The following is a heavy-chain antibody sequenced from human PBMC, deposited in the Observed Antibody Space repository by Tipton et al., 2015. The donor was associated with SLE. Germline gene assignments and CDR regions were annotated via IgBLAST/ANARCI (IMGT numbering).Heavy chain of an antibody. CDR1: GPSLSSSTYD. Sequence: TLSLTCTVSGPSLSSSTYDWGWIRQPPGKGLEWIGSIYITGNTHYTPSLQSRVTISVDTSKNQVSLKVRSVTAADTVVYYCARHRGYFTVSDYIDYWGQGALVTVSS. CDR2: IYITGNT. V-gene: IGHV4-39*07. D-gene: IGHD3-10*01. CDR3: ARHRGYFTVSDYIDY. J-gene: IGHJ4*02.